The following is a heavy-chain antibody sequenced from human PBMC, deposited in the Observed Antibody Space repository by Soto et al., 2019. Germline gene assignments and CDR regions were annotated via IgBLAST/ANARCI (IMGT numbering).Heavy chain of an antibody. CDR2: FXPXDXXX. J-gene: IGHJ4*02. Sequence: ASVKVSCKVSGYTLTELSMHWVRQAPGKGLXXXGGFXPXDXXXXYAQKFQGRVTMTEDTSTETAYMELSRLRSEDTAVYYCALWLSDYWGQGTLVTVSS. CDR3: ALWLSDY. V-gene: IGHV1-24*01. D-gene: IGHD3-22*01. CDR1: GYTLTELS.